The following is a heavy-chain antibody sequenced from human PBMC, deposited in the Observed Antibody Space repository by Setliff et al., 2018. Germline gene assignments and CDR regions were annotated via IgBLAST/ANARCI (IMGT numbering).Heavy chain of an antibody. D-gene: IGHD2-15*01. J-gene: IGHJ3*02. CDR2: INPNSGGT. V-gene: IGHV1-2*04. CDR3: ATNSGGNTIDAFDI. Sequence: ASVKVSCKASGYTFTGYYMHWVRQAPGQGLEWMGWINPNSGGTNYAQKFQGWVTMTRDTSISTAYMELRSLRSDDTAVYYCATNSGGNTIDAFDIWGQGTMVTVSS. CDR1: GYTFTGYY.